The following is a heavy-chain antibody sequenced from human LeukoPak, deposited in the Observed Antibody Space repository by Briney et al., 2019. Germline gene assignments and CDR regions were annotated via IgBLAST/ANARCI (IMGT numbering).Heavy chain of an antibody. Sequence: GSLRLSCAASGFPFSSYAMSWVRQAPGKGLGWVSAISGSGGSTYYADSVKGRFTISRDNSKNTLYLQMNRLRAEETAVYYCATRGHCSSTSRYADYYGMDVWGKGTTVTVSA. V-gene: IGHV3-23*01. CDR3: ATRGHCSSTSRYADYYGMDV. CDR2: ISGSGGST. J-gene: IGHJ6*04. D-gene: IGHD2-2*01. CDR1: GFPFSSYA.